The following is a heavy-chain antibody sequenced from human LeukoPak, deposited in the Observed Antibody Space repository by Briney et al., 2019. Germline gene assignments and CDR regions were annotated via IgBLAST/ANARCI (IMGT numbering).Heavy chain of an antibody. CDR2: IDGGGSST. CDR3: ARRYFDY. CDR1: GFTFSYHW. J-gene: IGHJ4*02. V-gene: IGHV3-74*01. Sequence: PGGSLRLSCTASGFTFSYHWMHWVRQVPGKGLVWISRIDGGGSSTSYADSVKGRFSISRDNSKDSLYLQMNSLRAEDTAVYYCARRYFDYWGQGTLVTVSS.